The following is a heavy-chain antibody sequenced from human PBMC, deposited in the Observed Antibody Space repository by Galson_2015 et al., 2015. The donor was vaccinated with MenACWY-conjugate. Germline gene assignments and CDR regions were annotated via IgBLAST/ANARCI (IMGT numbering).Heavy chain of an antibody. CDR2: INSDGSST. CDR1: GFTFGSYW. CDR3: ARDRSLVGAIKNWFDP. J-gene: IGHJ5*02. Sequence: SLRLSCAASGFTFGSYWMHWVRQAPGKGLVWVSRINSDGSSTSYADSVKGRFTISRDNAKNTLYLQMNSLRAEDTAVYYCARDRSLVGAIKNWFDPWGQGTLVTVSS. D-gene: IGHD1-26*01. V-gene: IGHV3-74*01.